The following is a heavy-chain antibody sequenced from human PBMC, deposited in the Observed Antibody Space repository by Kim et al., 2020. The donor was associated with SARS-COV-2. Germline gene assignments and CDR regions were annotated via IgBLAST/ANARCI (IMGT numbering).Heavy chain of an antibody. CDR1: RFTFSNYI. J-gene: IGHJ4*02. Sequence: GGSLRLSCAASRFTFSNYIMIWVRQAPGKGLEWVSTISDSGDITYYADSVKGRFTISRDNSKDTLYLQMRSLRPDDTALYYCAARPPFIKHSSGWSAGGDNWGQGTLVTVSS. CDR2: ISDSGDIT. V-gene: IGHV3-23*01. CDR3: AARPPFIKHSSGWSAGGDN. D-gene: IGHD6-19*01.